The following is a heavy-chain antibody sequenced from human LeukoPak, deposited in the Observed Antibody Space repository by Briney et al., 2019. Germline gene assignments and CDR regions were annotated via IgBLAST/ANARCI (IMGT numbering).Heavy chain of an antibody. CDR1: GFTFSSYS. CDR3: ARGIIGSSGFDY. Sequence: GSLRLSCAASGFTFSSYSMNWVRQAPGKGLEWVSSISSSSSYIYYADSVKGRFTISRDNAKNSLYLQMNSLRAEDTAVYYCARGIIGSSGFDYWGQGTLVTVSS. CDR2: ISSSSSYI. J-gene: IGHJ4*02. D-gene: IGHD3-10*01. V-gene: IGHV3-21*01.